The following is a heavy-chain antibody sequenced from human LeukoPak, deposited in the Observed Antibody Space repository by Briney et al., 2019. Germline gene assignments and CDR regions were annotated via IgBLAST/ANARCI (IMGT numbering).Heavy chain of an antibody. J-gene: IGHJ4*02. Sequence: ASVKVSCKASGYTFTSYAMHWVRQAPGQRLEWMGWINAGNGNTKYSQKFQGRVTITRDTSASTAYMELSSLRSEDTAVYYCARAVSSWYHVAFDYWGQGTLVTVSS. CDR2: INAGNGNT. D-gene: IGHD6-13*01. V-gene: IGHV1-3*01. CDR3: ARAVSSWYHVAFDY. CDR1: GYTFTSYA.